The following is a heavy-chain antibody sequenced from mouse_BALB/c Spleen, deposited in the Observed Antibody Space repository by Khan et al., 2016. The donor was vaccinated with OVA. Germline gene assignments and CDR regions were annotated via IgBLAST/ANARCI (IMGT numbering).Heavy chain of an antibody. Sequence: EVQLQQSGPVLARPGASVKMSCKASGYTFTSYWMHWVKQRPGQGLEWIGDIYPGNTDTTYNQKFKGKAKLTAVTSTSTAYMELSSLTTEDSAVDYCTRRNWDVAWFAYWGQGTLVTVSA. J-gene: IGHJ3*01. CDR1: GYTFTSYW. CDR2: IYPGNTDT. CDR3: TRRNWDVAWFAY. D-gene: IGHD4-1*01. V-gene: IGHV1-5*01.